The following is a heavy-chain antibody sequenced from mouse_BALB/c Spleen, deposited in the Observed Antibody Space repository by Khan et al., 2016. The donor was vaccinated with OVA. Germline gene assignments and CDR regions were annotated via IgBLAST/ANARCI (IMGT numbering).Heavy chain of an antibody. CDR2: IIYTGYT. CDR1: GDSITSGY. CDR3: ARSTYRYAFVY. Sequence: EVQLQESGPSLVKPSQTLSLTCSVTGDSITSGYWNWIRKFPGNKLEYMGYIIYTGYTYYNPSLKSRISITRHTSKNQSYIQLSSVTDEDTATYYCARSTYRYAFVYWGQGTLVTVSA. V-gene: IGHV3-8*02. D-gene: IGHD2-12*01. J-gene: IGHJ3*01.